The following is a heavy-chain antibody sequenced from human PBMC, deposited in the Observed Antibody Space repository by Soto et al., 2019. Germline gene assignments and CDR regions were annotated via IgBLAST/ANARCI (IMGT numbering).Heavy chain of an antibody. J-gene: IGHJ6*02. Sequence: QITLKESGPTLVKPTQTLTLTCTFSGFSLNTGGLGVGWIRQPPGKALEWLALIYWADDKRYSPSLKSRLTITKDTSKNQVVLTMTNMDPVDTATYYCAHSRCGGDCLQSYSSHYYYGMDVWGQGTTVTVSS. CDR2: IYWADDK. V-gene: IGHV2-5*02. CDR1: GFSLNTGGLG. CDR3: AHSRCGGDCLQSYSSHYYYGMDV. D-gene: IGHD2-21*02.